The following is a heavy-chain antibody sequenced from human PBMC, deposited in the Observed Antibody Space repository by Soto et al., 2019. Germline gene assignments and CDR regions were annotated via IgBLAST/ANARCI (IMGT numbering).Heavy chain of an antibody. CDR1: GYTFTGYY. Sequence: ASVKVSCKASGYTFTGYYMHWVRQAPGQGLEGMGWINPNSGGTNYAQKFQGWVTMTRYTSISPAYLELSRVRSDDTAVYYCARDGGGNYYYYMDVWGKGTTVTVSS. CDR3: ARDGGGNYYYYMDV. D-gene: IGHD2-15*01. J-gene: IGHJ6*03. V-gene: IGHV1-2*04. CDR2: INPNSGGT.